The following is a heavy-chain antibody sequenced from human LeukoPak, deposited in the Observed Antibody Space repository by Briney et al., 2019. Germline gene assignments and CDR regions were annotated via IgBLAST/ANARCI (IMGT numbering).Heavy chain of an antibody. CDR3: ARLAYDFWSGYYMGPDY. CDR2: IYPGDSDT. D-gene: IGHD3-3*01. V-gene: IGHV5-51*01. J-gene: IGHJ4*02. Sequence: GESLKISCKGSGYSFTSYWIGWVRQMPGKGLEWMGIIYPGDSDTRYSPSFQGQVTISADKSISTAYLQWSSLKASDTAMYYCARLAYDFWSGYYMGPDYWGQGTLVTVSS. CDR1: GYSFTSYW.